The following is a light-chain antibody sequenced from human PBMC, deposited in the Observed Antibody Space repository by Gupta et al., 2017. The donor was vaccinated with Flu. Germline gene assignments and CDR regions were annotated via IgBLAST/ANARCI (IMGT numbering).Light chain of an antibody. CDR3: NARGSTDNHRAV. J-gene: IGLJ2*01. CDR1: SFRNTY. CDR2: AKN. Sequence: SPDLTQDPAVSVSLGQTVTIARHGVSFRNTYASWYQQKPVQAPVLVIHAKNIRPSWIPDRFSGASAGNTAALTITGAQAEDEADYYCNARGSTDNHRAVFGGGTKLTVL. V-gene: IGLV3-19*01.